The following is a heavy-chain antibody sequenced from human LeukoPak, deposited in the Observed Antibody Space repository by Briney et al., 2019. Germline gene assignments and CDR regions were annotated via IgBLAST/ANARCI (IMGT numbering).Heavy chain of an antibody. D-gene: IGHD6-19*01. Sequence: SETLSLTCTVSGGSISSSSYYWGWIRQPPGKGLEWIGSIYYSGSTYCNPSLKSRVTISVDTSKNQFSLKLSSVTAADTAVYYCATTDSSGWFDYWGQGTLVTVSS. V-gene: IGHV4-39*01. CDR2: IYYSGST. CDR3: ATTDSSGWFDY. J-gene: IGHJ4*02. CDR1: GGSISSSSYY.